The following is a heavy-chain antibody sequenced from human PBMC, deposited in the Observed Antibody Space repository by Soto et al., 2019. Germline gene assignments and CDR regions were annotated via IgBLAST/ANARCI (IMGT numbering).Heavy chain of an antibody. CDR1: GGSVSDKTYY. CDR2: VYYSGTT. D-gene: IGHD4-17*01. V-gene: IGHV4-61*01. CDR3: ARTTAVPNTLRSRYFFDY. J-gene: IGHJ4*02. Sequence: QVQLQESGPGLLKPSETLSLTCSVSGGSVSDKTYYWSWIRQPPGKRLEWIGYVYYSGTTNYNPSLKSRVTISVDLSKNRFSLRRSSVTTADTALYYCARTTAVPNTLRSRYFFDYWGQGTLVTVSS.